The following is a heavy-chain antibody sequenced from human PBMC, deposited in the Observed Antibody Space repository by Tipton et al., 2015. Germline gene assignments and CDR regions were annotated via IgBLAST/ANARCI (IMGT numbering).Heavy chain of an antibody. V-gene: IGHV3-48*03. CDR2: ISSSGSTI. CDR3: AKGYGDEEGGIDF. CDR1: GFTFSSYE. D-gene: IGHD2-21*02. J-gene: IGHJ4*02. Sequence: SLRLSCAASGFTFSSYEMNWVRQAPGKGLEWVSYISSSGSTIYYADSVKGRFTISRDNAKNSLYLQMYSLRVEDTALYYCAKGYGDEEGGIDFWGQGTLVTVSS.